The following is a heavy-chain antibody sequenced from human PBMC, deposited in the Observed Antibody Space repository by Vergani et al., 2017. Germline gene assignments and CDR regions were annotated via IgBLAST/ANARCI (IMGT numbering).Heavy chain of an antibody. D-gene: IGHD2-2*01. Sequence: QVQLQQWGAGLLKPSETLSLTCAVYGGSFSGYYWSWIRQPPGKGLEWIGEINHSGSTNYNPSLKSRVTISVDTSKNQCSLKLSSVTAADTAVYYCASGYCSSTSCYAPYYYYGMDVWGQGTTVTVSS. V-gene: IGHV4-34*01. CDR1: GGSFSGYY. J-gene: IGHJ6*02. CDR2: INHSGST. CDR3: ASGYCSSTSCYAPYYYYGMDV.